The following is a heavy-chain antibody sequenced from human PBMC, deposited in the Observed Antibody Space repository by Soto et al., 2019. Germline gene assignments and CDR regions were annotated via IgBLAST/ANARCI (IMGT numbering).Heavy chain of an antibody. CDR1: GFTFSTYW. CDR3: ASSLLTPFDY. D-gene: IGHD7-27*01. V-gene: IGHV3-74*01. CDR2: INSDGGST. Sequence: EVQLVESGGGLVQPGGSLRLSCAPSGFTFSTYWMHWVSQVPGKGLVWVSRINSDGGSTTYADSVKGRFTISRDNAKSTLYLQLNSLRVEDTAVYYCASSLLTPFDYWGQGTLVTVSS. J-gene: IGHJ4*02.